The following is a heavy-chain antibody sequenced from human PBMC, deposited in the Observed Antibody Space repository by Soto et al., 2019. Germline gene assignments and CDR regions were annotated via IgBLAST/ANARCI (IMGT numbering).Heavy chain of an antibody. J-gene: IGHJ4*02. D-gene: IGHD6-19*01. CDR1: GGSFSGYY. Sequence: QVQLQQWGAGLLKPSETLSLTCAVYGGSFSGYYWSWIRQPPGKGLEWIGEINHRGSTNYNPSLKSRVTISVDTSKNQFSLKLSSVTAADTAVYYCARGLDGWYYFDYWGQGTLVTVSS. CDR3: ARGLDGWYYFDY. V-gene: IGHV4-34*01. CDR2: INHRGST.